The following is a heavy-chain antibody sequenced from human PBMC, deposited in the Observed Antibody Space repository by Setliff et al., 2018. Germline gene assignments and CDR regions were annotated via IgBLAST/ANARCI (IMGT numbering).Heavy chain of an antibody. J-gene: IGHJ3*02. D-gene: IGHD3-22*01. CDR1: GFTFSSYA. CDR3: ARGLSYYDSSGYLLAPYAFDI. CDR2: IYSGGST. V-gene: IGHV3-66*01. Sequence: GPLRLSCAASGFTFSSYAMSWVRQAPGKGLEWVSVIYSGGSTYYADSVKGRFTISRDNSKNTLYLQMNSLRAEDTAVYYCARGLSYYDSSGYLLAPYAFDIWGQGTMVTVSS.